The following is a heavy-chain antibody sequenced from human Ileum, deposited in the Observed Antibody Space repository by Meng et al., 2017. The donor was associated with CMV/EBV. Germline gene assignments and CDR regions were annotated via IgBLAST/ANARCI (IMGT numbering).Heavy chain of an antibody. Sequence: ASVKVSCKASGYTFTSYGISWVRQAPGQGLEWMGWISAYNGNTNYAQKLQGRVTMTTDTSTSTAYIELRSLRSDDTAVYYCARAGPKQQLVHDVDPWGQGTLVTVSS. CDR1: GYTFTSYG. J-gene: IGHJ5*02. V-gene: IGHV1-18*01. CDR2: ISAYNGNT. D-gene: IGHD6-13*01. CDR3: ARAGPKQQLVHDVDP.